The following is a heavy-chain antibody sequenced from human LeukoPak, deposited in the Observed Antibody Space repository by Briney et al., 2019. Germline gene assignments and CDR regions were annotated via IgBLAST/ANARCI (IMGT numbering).Heavy chain of an antibody. Sequence: GGSLRLSCAASGFTVSSNYMNWVRQAPGKGLEWVSVIYSGGSTYYADSVKGRFTISRDNSKNTLYLQINSLRAEDTAVYYCARGRYDSSGYLDYWGQGTLVTVSS. CDR1: GFTVSSNY. J-gene: IGHJ4*02. V-gene: IGHV3-53*01. D-gene: IGHD3-22*01. CDR3: ARGRYDSSGYLDY. CDR2: IYSGGST.